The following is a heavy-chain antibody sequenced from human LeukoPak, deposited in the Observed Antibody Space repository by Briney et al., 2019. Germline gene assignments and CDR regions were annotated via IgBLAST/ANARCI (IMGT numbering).Heavy chain of an antibody. CDR2: ISGYNGKT. V-gene: IGHV1-18*01. Sequence: GASVKVSCKASGYTFTSYGINWVRQAPGQGLEWMGWISGYNGKTNYAQKFQGRVTMTTDTSTSTAYMELRSLRSDDTAVYYCARDGPDYGDYINFDYWGQGTLVTVSS. J-gene: IGHJ4*02. CDR1: GYTFTSYG. CDR3: ARDGPDYGDYINFDY. D-gene: IGHD4-17*01.